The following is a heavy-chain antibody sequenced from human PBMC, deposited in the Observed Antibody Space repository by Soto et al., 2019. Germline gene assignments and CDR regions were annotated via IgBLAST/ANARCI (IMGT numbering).Heavy chain of an antibody. D-gene: IGHD3-22*01. V-gene: IGHV4-39*07. CDR1: GGSISSSSYY. Sequence: TSETLSLTCTVSGGSISSSSYYWGWIRQPPGKGLEWIGEINHSGSTNYNPSLKSRVTISVDTSKNQFSLKLSSVTAADTAVYYCARGRLYRSITMIVVVPNRRGWFDPWGQGTLVTVSS. CDR3: ARGRLYRSITMIVVVPNRRGWFDP. J-gene: IGHJ5*02. CDR2: INHSGST.